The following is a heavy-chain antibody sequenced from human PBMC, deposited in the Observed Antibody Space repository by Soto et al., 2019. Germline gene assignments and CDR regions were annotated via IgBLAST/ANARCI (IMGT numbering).Heavy chain of an antibody. CDR1: GFTFSSYA. D-gene: IGHD4-17*01. V-gene: IGHV3-23*01. CDR2: ISGSGGST. J-gene: IGHJ6*03. Sequence: EVQLLESGGGLVQPGGSLRLSCAASGFTFSSYAMSWVRQAPGKGLEWVSAISGSGGSTYYADSVKGRFTISRDNSKNTLYLQMNSLRAEDTAVYYCAKQANDYGDYRYYYYYYYMDVWGKGTTVTVSS. CDR3: AKQANDYGDYRYYYYYYYMDV.